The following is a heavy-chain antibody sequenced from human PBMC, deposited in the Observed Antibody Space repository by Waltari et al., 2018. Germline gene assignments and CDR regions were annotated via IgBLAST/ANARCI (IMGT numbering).Heavy chain of an antibody. CDR1: GYTFTSYD. Sequence: QVQLVQSGAEVKKPGASVKVSCKASGYTFTSYDINWVRQATGQGLEWMGWMNPNSGNTGYAQKFQGRVTITRNTSISTAYMELSSLRSEDTAVYYCARSSGDGYYYYYGMDVWGQGTTVTVSS. CDR3: ARSSGDGYYYYYGMDV. V-gene: IGHV1-8*03. CDR2: MNPNSGNT. J-gene: IGHJ6*02. D-gene: IGHD3-22*01.